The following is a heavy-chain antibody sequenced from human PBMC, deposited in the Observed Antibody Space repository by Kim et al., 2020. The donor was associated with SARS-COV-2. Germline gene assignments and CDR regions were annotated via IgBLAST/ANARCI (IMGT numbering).Heavy chain of an antibody. V-gene: IGHV3-23*01. Sequence: AYSINGRLTISRDNSKNPLYLQLNSLRAEATAVYYCAIVASKLRFLNFEYWGQGTLVTVSP. CDR3: AIVASKLRFLNFEY. D-gene: IGHD3-3*01. J-gene: IGHJ4*02.